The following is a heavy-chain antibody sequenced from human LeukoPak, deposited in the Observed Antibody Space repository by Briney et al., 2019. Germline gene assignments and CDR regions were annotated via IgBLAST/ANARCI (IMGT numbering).Heavy chain of an antibody. D-gene: IGHD6-25*01. V-gene: IGHV4-30-2*01. CDR2: IYHSGST. CDR1: GGSISSGGYS. J-gene: IGHJ4*02. Sequence: PSQTLSLTCAVSGGSISSGGYSWSWIRQPPGTGLEWIGYIYHSGSTYYNPSLKSRVTISVDRSKNQFSLKLSSVTAADTAVYYCARVRAGYFDYWGQGTLDTVSS. CDR3: ARVRAGYFDY.